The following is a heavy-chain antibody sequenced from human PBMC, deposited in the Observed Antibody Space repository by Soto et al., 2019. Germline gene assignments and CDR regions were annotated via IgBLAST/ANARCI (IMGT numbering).Heavy chain of an antibody. CDR3: ARDLPVLVPAGLMNNWFDP. D-gene: IGHD2-2*01. CDR1: GDSVSSNSAA. V-gene: IGHV6-1*01. CDR2: TYYRSKWYN. Sequence: PSQTLSLTCAISGDSVSSNSAAWNWIRQSPSRGLEWLGRTYYRSKWYNDYAVSVKSRITINPDTSKNQFSLQLNSVTPEDTAVYYCARDLPVLVPAGLMNNWFDPWGQGTLVTVSS. J-gene: IGHJ5*02.